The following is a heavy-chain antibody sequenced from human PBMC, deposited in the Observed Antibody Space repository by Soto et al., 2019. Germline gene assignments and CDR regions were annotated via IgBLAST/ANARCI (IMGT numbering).Heavy chain of an antibody. CDR3: ARRHPPLGYCSGGSCYSLAPFSFDI. CDR1: GCSISSYY. CDR2: IYYSGST. J-gene: IGHJ3*02. D-gene: IGHD2-15*01. V-gene: IGHV4-59*08. Sequence: PSETLSLTCTVSGCSISSYYWSWIRQPPGKGLEWIGYIYYSGSTNYNPSLKSRVTISVDTSKNQFSLKLSSVTAADTAVYYCARRHPPLGYCSGGSCYSLAPFSFDIWGQGTMVTVSS.